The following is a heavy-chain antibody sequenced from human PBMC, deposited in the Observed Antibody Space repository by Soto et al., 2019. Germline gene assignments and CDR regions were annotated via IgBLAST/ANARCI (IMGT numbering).Heavy chain of an antibody. CDR3: ARDRIAARHYYYGMDV. V-gene: IGHV1-2*04. D-gene: IGHD6-6*01. CDR1: GYTFTGYY. J-gene: IGHJ6*02. CDR2: INPNSGGT. Sequence: ASVKVSCKASGYTFTGYYMHWVRQAPGQRLEWMGWINPNSGGTKYAQKFQGWVTMTRDTSISTAYMELSRLRSDDTAVYYCARDRIAARHYYYGMDVWGQGTTVTVSS.